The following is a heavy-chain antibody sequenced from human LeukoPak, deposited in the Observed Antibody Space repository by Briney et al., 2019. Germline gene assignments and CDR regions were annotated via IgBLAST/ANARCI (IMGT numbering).Heavy chain of an antibody. V-gene: IGHV3-66*01. J-gene: IGHJ6*02. Sequence: GGSLRLSCAASGFAVSSNYMSWVRQAPGKGLEWVSVIYSGGSTYYADSVKGRFTISRDNSKNTLYLQMNSLRAEDTAVYYCARDAAAHYYGMDVWGQGTTVTVSS. CDR3: ARDAAAHYYGMDV. CDR1: GFAVSSNY. CDR2: IYSGGST. D-gene: IGHD6-13*01.